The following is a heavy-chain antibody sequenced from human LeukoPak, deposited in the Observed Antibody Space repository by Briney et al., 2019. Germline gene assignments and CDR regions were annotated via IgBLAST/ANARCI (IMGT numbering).Heavy chain of an antibody. J-gene: IGHJ4*02. CDR2: IFDAGNT. CDR3: AKDPGY. Sequence: GSLRLSCAASGFTFSSYAMNWVRQAPGKGLEWVSAIFDAGNTHYADSVKGRFTISRDNSKNTLYLQMNSLRVEDTAVYYCAKDPGYWGQGTLVTVSS. V-gene: IGHV3-23*01. CDR1: GFTFSSYA.